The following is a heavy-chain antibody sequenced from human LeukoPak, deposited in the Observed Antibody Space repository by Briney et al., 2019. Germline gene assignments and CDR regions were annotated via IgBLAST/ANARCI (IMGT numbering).Heavy chain of an antibody. V-gene: IGHV3-74*03. Sequence: GGSLRLSCAASGFSFNSYWMHWVRHAPGKGLVWVSHITNDGAVTKYADSVRGRFTVSRDNAKNTLYLQMNSLRAGDTAVYYCVRDRSSTSWYDAFDIWGQGTMVTVSS. CDR1: GFSFNSYW. J-gene: IGHJ3*02. CDR3: VRDRSSTSWYDAFDI. D-gene: IGHD2-2*01. CDR2: ITNDGAVT.